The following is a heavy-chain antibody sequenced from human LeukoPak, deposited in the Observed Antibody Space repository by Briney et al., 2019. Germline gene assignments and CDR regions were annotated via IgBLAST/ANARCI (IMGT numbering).Heavy chain of an antibody. D-gene: IGHD2-2*01. V-gene: IGHV1-18*01. CDR2: ISAYNGNT. CDR3: ARDQDIVVVLDAFDI. J-gene: IGHJ3*02. Sequence: ASVKVSCKASGYTFTSYGISWMRQAPGQGLEWMGWISAYNGNTNYAQKLQGRVTMTTDTSTSTAYMELRSLRSDDTAVYYCARDQDIVVVLDAFDIWGQGTMVTVSS. CDR1: GYTFTSYG.